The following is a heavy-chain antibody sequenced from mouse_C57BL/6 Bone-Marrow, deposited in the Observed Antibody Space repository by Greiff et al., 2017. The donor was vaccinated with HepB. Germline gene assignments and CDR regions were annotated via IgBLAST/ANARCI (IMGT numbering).Heavy chain of an antibody. D-gene: IGHD3-2*02. Sequence: VQLQQSGAELVKPGASVKMSCKASGYAFTSYWMNWVKQRPGQGLEWIGQIYPGDGNTNYNEKFKGKATLTADKSSSTAYMQLSSLTSEDSAIYFCARRQVRRLFAYWGQGTLVTVSA. CDR2: IYPGDGNT. CDR1: GYAFTSYW. CDR3: ARRQVRRLFAY. V-gene: IGHV1-80*01. J-gene: IGHJ3*01.